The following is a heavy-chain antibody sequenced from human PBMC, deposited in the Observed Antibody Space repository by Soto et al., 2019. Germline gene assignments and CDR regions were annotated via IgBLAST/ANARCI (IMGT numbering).Heavy chain of an antibody. CDR3: ARDLFPYVNYDSRGHMDY. CDR2: IWYDGSNK. V-gene: IGHV3-33*01. D-gene: IGHD3-22*01. CDR1: GFTFSSYG. Sequence: GGSLRLSCAASGFTFSSYGMHWVRQAPGKGLEWVAVIWYDGSNKYYADSVKGRFTISRDNSKNTLYLQMNRLRAEDTAVYYCARDLFPYVNYDSRGHMDYWGQGTLVTVSS. J-gene: IGHJ4*02.